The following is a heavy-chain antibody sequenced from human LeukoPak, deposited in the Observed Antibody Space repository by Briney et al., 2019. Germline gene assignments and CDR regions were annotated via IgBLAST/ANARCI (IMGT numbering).Heavy chain of an antibody. V-gene: IGHV4-59*08. D-gene: IGHD4-17*01. CDR1: GDSISSYY. CDR3: ARTFPTVTAYFDY. CDR2: IYHRGNT. J-gene: IGHJ4*02. Sequence: KTSETLSLTCTVSGDSISSYYWSWIRQSPGKGLEWIGYIYHRGNTNYNPSLKSRVNMSVDTSKNQFSLNLNSVTAADTAVYYCARTFPTVTAYFDYWGQGSLVTVSS.